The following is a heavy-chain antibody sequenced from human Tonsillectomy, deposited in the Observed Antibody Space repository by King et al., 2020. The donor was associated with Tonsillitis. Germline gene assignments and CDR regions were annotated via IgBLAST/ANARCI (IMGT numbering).Heavy chain of an antibody. CDR2: IKSKTNGETR. J-gene: IGHJ4*02. V-gene: IGHV3-15*07. D-gene: IGHD3-3*01. CDR1: GFSFSNAC. Sequence: VQLVESGGGLVKPGGSLRLSCSASGFSFSNACMNWVRQTPGKGLEWVGRIKSKTNGETRNYGAPVKGRFTISRYYSKNIMSLQNNSLKTEDTAVYYCTASRPNDFTEDFDYWGQGTMVTVSS. CDR3: TASRPNDFTEDFDY.